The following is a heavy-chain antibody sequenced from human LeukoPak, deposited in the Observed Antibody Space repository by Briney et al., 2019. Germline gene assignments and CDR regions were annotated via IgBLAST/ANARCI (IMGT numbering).Heavy chain of an antibody. CDR3: ARDILVGAPEDDAFDI. CDR2: ISAYNGNT. CDR1: GYTFTSYG. D-gene: IGHD1-26*01. Sequence: ASVKVSCKASGYTFTSYGISWVRQAPGQGLEWMGWISAYNGNTNYAQKLQGRVTMTTDTSTSTAYMELRSLRSDDTAVYYCARDILVGAPEDDAFDIWGQGTMVTVSS. V-gene: IGHV1-18*01. J-gene: IGHJ3*02.